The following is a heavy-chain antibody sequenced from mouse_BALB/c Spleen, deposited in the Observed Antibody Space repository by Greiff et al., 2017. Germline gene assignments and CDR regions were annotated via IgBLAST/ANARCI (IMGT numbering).Heavy chain of an antibody. Sequence: VQLQQSGAELARPGASVKLSCKASGYTFTSYWMQCVKQRPGQGLEWIGAIYPGDGDTRYTQKFKGKATLTADKSSSTAYMQLSSLASEDSAVYYCARRSGYDAMDYWGQGTSVTVSS. J-gene: IGHJ4*01. CDR1: GYTFTSYW. V-gene: IGHV1-87*01. CDR2: IYPGDGDT. CDR3: ARRSGYDAMDY.